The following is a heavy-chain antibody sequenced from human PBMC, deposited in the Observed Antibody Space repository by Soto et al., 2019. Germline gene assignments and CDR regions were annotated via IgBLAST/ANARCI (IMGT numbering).Heavy chain of an antibody. D-gene: IGHD6-13*01. CDR3: ARGSASSSWYFGAFDI. J-gene: IGHJ3*02. Sequence: ASVKVSCKASGYTFTGYYMHWVRQAPGQGLEWMGWINPNSGGTNYAQKFQGWVTMTRDTSISTAYMGLSRLRSDDTAVYYCARGSASSSWYFGAFDIWGQGTMVTVSS. CDR2: INPNSGGT. CDR1: GYTFTGYY. V-gene: IGHV1-2*04.